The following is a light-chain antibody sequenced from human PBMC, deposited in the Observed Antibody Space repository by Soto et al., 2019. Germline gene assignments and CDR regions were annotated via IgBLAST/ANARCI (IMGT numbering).Light chain of an antibody. CDR3: ASYTTSSTYV. CDR2: DVS. J-gene: IGLJ1*01. CDR1: SSDVGGYSY. V-gene: IGLV2-14*01. Sequence: SVLTQPSSVYRSPGQWIAISYTRTSSDVGGYSYVSWYQQQPGKAPKLVISDVSNRPSGVSDRFSGSKSGNTASLTISGPQTEDEADYYCASYTTSSTYVFGTGTKVTVL.